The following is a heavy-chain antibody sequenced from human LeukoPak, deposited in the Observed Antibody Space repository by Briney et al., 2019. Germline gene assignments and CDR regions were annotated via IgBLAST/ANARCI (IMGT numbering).Heavy chain of an antibody. V-gene: IGHV3-21*01. CDR2: ISSSSSYI. Sequence: GGSLRLSCAASGFTFSSYSMNWVRQAAGKGLEWVSSISSSSSYIYYADSVKGRFTISRDNAKNSLYLQMNSLRAEDTAVYYCAREVAVWQQLATRDYYGMDVWGQGTTVTVSS. J-gene: IGHJ6*02. CDR1: GFTFSSYS. D-gene: IGHD6-13*01. CDR3: AREVAVWQQLATRDYYGMDV.